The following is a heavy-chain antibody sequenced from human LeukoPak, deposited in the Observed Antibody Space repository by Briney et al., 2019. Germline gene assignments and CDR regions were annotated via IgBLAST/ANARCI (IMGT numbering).Heavy chain of an antibody. J-gene: IGHJ4*02. CDR1: GYTFINYD. CDR3: ARGRGGTIDRGYLDY. Sequence: RASVKVSCKASGYTFINYDIMWVRQAIGQGLEWMEWMNSKSGNTGYAQKFQGRVTMTRDTSISTAYMELNSLRSEDTAVYYCARGRGGTIDRGYLDYWGQGTLVAVSS. CDR2: MNSKSGNT. V-gene: IGHV1-8*01. D-gene: IGHD3-10*01.